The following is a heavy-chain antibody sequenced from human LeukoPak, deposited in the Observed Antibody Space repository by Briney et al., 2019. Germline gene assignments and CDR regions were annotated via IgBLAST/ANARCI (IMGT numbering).Heavy chain of an antibody. CDR2: IYHSGNT. Sequence: SGTLSLTCAVSGGSISSSNWWSWVRQPPGKGLEWIGEIYHSGNTNYNPSLKSRVTMSVDKSKNQFSLKLSSVTAADTAVYYCARLEGVRLGDAFDIWGQGTMVTVSS. CDR1: GGSISSSNW. D-gene: IGHD6-25*01. J-gene: IGHJ3*02. V-gene: IGHV4-4*02. CDR3: ARLEGVRLGDAFDI.